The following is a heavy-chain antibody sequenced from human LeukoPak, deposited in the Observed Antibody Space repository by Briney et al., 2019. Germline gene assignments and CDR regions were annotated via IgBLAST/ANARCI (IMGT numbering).Heavy chain of an antibody. CDR2: ISSSSSYI. Sequence: PGGSLRLSCAASGFTFSSYSMNWVRQAPGKGLEWVSCISSSSSYIYYADSVKGRFTISRDNAKNSLYLQMNSLRAEDTAVYYCARDQLSEYYYDSSGYQDYWGQGTLVTVSS. V-gene: IGHV3-21*03. CDR3: ARDQLSEYYYDSSGYQDY. J-gene: IGHJ4*02. D-gene: IGHD3-22*01. CDR1: GFTFSSYS.